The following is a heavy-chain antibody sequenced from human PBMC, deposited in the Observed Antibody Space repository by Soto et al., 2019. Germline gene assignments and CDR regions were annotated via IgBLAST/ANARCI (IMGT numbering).Heavy chain of an antibody. CDR3: ARDRIATRGDAFDL. D-gene: IGHD2-21*01. J-gene: IGHJ3*01. V-gene: IGHV1-69*08. CDR2: IIPIPDIT. CDR1: GGTFSTYI. Sequence: QVQLVQSGAAVRKPGSSVKVSCKAPGGTFSTYIISWVRQAPGQGLEWMGRIIPIPDITNYAQKFQGRGTVTADRATSTAYMELTSLKSDDTAVYYCARDRIATRGDAFDLWGQGTMVTVSS.